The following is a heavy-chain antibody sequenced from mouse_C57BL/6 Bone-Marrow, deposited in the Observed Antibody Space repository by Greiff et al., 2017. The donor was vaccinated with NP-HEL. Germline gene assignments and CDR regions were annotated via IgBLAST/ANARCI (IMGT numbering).Heavy chain of an antibody. D-gene: IGHD2-5*01. V-gene: IGHV1-19*01. CDR1: GYTFTDYY. CDR3: ARRGKAYYSTFDY. CDR2: INPYNGGT. J-gene: IGHJ2*01. Sequence: EVQLQQSGPVLVKPGASVKMSCKASGYTFTDYYMNWVKQSHGKSLEWIGVINPYNGGTSYNQKFKGKATLTVDKSSSTAYMELNSLTSEDSAVYYCARRGKAYYSTFDYWGQGTTLTVSS.